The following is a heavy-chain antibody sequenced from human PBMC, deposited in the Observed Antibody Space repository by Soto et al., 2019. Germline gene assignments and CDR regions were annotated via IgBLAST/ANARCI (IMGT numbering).Heavy chain of an antibody. CDR2: IYYSGST. CDR1: GGSISSYY. CDR3: ARQGSYDFWSGYYAFTWYMDV. V-gene: IGHV4-59*08. Sequence: SETLSLTCTVSGGSISSYYWSWIRQPPWKGLEWIGYIYYSGSTNYNPSLKSRVTIAVDTSKNQFSLKLSSVTAADTAVYYCARQGSYDFWSGYYAFTWYMDVWGKGTTVTVSS. D-gene: IGHD3-3*01. J-gene: IGHJ6*03.